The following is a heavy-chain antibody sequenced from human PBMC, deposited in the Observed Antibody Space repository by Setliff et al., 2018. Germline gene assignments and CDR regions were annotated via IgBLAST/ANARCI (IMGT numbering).Heavy chain of an antibody. J-gene: IGHJ4*02. Sequence: TLSLTCAVSGYSISSGHYWGWIRQPPGKGLEWIGSIYHSGSTYYNPSLKSRVTISVDTSKNQFSLKLNSVTAADTAVYYCARHVVTMVRAHFDYRGQGTLVTVSS. CDR1: GYSISSGHY. V-gene: IGHV4-38-2*01. CDR2: IYHSGST. CDR3: ARHVVTMVRAHFDY. D-gene: IGHD3-10*01.